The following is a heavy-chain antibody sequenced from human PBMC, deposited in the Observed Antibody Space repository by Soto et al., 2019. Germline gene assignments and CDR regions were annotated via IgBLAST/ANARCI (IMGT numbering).Heavy chain of an antibody. CDR2: ISGSGGST. J-gene: IGHJ6*02. Sequence: LLESGGGLVQPGGCLRLSCAASRFTFSTYAMTWVRQAPGKGLEWVSSISGSGGSTYDADSVKGRFTLSRDNSTNTLFLQMTSLRFEDTAVYYCAKTESRGTFYYYAMDVWGQGTTVTFSS. CDR1: RFTFSTYA. CDR3: AKTESRGTFYYYAMDV. D-gene: IGHD3-16*01. V-gene: IGHV3-23*01.